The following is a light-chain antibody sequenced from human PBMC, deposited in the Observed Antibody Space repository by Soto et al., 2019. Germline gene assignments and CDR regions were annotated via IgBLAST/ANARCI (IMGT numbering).Light chain of an antibody. V-gene: IGKV1-5*01. CDR2: DAS. CDR3: QQYNDYLPYT. Sequence: DTQMTQSPSTLSASVGDTVTITCRASQTIYTWLAWYQQKPGKAPKVIIYDASTWESGVPSRFSGSGSGTEFTLTISGLQPDDFATYYCQQYNDYLPYTFGQGTKVQIK. CDR1: QTIYTW. J-gene: IGKJ2*01.